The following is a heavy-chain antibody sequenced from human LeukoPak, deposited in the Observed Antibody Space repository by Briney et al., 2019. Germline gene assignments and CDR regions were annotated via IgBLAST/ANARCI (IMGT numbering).Heavy chain of an antibody. Sequence: GESLKISCKGSGYSFTSYWIGWVRQMPGKGLEWMGIIYPGDPDTRYSPSFQGQVTISADKSISTAYLQWSSLKASDTAMYYCARQWYEDTAMVDYWGQGTLVTVSS. V-gene: IGHV5-51*01. CDR2: IYPGDPDT. D-gene: IGHD5-18*01. CDR1: GYSFTSYW. CDR3: ARQWYEDTAMVDY. J-gene: IGHJ4*02.